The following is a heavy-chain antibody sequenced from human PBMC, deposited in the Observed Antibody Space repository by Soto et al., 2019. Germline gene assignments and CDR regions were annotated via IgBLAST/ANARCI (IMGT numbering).Heavy chain of an antibody. CDR1: GFTFSSYG. V-gene: IGHV3-30*18. J-gene: IGHJ2*01. CDR3: VKDHLHRGSYENWYFDL. Sequence: QVQLVESGGGVVQPGTSLRLSCAASGFTFSSYGMHWVRQAPGKGLEWLAVISFDGDYTYHADSVKGRFTISRDNSKNTLFLQMSSLRAEDTAVYYCVKDHLHRGSYENWYFDLWGRGTLVTVSS. D-gene: IGHD1-26*01. CDR2: ISFDGDYT.